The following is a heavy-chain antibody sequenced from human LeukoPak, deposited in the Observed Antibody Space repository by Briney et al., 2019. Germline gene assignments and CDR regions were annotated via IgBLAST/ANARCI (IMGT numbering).Heavy chain of an antibody. CDR2: ISGSGGST. Sequence: GGSLRLSCAASGFTFSSYAMSWVRQAPGKGLEWVSAISGSGGSTYYADSVKGRFTISRDNSKNTLYLQMNSLRAEDTAVYYCAKDTIWFGELTAYNWFDPWGQGTLVTVSS. V-gene: IGHV3-23*01. CDR1: GFTFSSYA. J-gene: IGHJ5*02. D-gene: IGHD3-10*01. CDR3: AKDTIWFGELTAYNWFDP.